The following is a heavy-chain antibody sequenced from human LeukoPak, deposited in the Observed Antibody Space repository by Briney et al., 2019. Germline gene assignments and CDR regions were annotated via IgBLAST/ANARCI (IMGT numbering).Heavy chain of an antibody. Sequence: ASVKVSCKASGYTFTSYDINWVRQATGQGLEWMGWTNPNSGNTGYAQKFQGRVTMTRNTSISTAYMELSSLRSEDTAVYYCARLLDVLLWFGELRRWFDPWGQGTLVTVSS. CDR3: ARLLDVLLWFGELRRWFDP. CDR2: TNPNSGNT. V-gene: IGHV1-8*01. CDR1: GYTFTSYD. D-gene: IGHD3-10*01. J-gene: IGHJ5*02.